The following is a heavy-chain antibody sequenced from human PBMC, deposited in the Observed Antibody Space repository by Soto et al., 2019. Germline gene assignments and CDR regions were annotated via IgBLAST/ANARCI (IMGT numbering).Heavy chain of an antibody. CDR3: ARVVGLYAFDI. CDR2: ISAYNGNT. D-gene: IGHD2-2*03. V-gene: IGHV1-18*01. Sequence: ASVKVSCKASGYTFTSYGISWVRQAPGQGLEWMGWISAYNGNTNYAQKLQGRVTMTTDTSTSTPYMELRSLRSDDTAVYYCARVVGLYAFDIWGQGTMVTVSS. J-gene: IGHJ3*02. CDR1: GYTFTSYG.